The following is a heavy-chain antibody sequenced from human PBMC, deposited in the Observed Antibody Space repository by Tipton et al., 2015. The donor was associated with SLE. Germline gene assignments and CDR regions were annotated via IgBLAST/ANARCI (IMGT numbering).Heavy chain of an antibody. CDR3: ARGGGYYYYYMDV. CDR1: GFTFSDYN. D-gene: IGHD3-16*01. J-gene: IGHJ6*03. Sequence: SGFTFSDYNMNWVRQAPGEGLEWVSSISRDSTYIYQADSVKGRFTISRDNANNSLYLQMSSLRAEDTAVYYCARGGGYYYYYMDVWGKVTTVTVSS. V-gene: IGHV3-21*01. CDR2: ISRDSTYI.